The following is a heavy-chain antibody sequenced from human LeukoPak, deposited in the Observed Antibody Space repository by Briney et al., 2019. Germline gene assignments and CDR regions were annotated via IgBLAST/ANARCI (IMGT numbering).Heavy chain of an antibody. Sequence: GGSLRLSCAASGFAFTNYWMTWVRQAPGKGPEWVANIRQDGSETNYVDSVRGRFTIARDNTKNSLYLQMTSLRGEDTAVYYCASRAGKPGNTPWCFDYWGQGALVTVSS. D-gene: IGHD1-7*01. CDR3: ASRAGKPGNTPWCFDY. CDR2: IRQDGSET. CDR1: GFAFTNYW. J-gene: IGHJ4*02. V-gene: IGHV3-7*01.